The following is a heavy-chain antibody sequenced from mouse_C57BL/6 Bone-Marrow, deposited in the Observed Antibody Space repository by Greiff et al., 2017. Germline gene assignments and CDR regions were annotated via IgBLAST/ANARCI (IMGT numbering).Heavy chain of an antibody. CDR2: INPNYGTT. CDR1: GYSFTDYN. J-gene: IGHJ2*01. V-gene: IGHV1-39*01. D-gene: IGHD1-1*01. Sequence: EVQLQQSGPELVKPGASVKISCKASGYSFTDYNMNWVKQSNGKSLEWIGVINPNYGTTSYNQKFKGKATLTVDQSSSTAYMQLNSMTSEDSAVYYCASPHYYGSSSYFDYWGQGTTLTVSS. CDR3: ASPHYYGSSSYFDY.